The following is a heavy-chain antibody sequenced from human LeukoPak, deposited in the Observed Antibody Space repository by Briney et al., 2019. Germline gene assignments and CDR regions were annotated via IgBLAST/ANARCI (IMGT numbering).Heavy chain of an antibody. D-gene: IGHD4-23*01. Sequence: SVKVSCKASGGTFCSYAISWVRQAPGQGLEWMGRIIPIFGTANYAQKFQGRVTITTDESTSTAYMELSSLRSEDTAVCYCARELGGNGFQHWGQGTLVTVSS. V-gene: IGHV1-69*05. CDR3: ARELGGNGFQH. J-gene: IGHJ1*01. CDR1: GGTFCSYA. CDR2: IIPIFGTA.